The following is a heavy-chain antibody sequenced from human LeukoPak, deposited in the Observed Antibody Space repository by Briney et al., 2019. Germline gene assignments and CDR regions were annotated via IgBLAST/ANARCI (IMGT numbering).Heavy chain of an antibody. Sequence: GGSLRLSCAASGFTFSDYYMSWIRQAPGKGLEWVSYISSSSSYTNYADSVKGRFTISRDNAKNSLYLQMNSLGAEDTAVYYCATNSRYGDVDYWGQGTLVTVSS. J-gene: IGHJ4*02. D-gene: IGHD4-17*01. CDR1: GFTFSDYY. CDR3: ATNSRYGDVDY. CDR2: ISSSSSYT. V-gene: IGHV3-11*06.